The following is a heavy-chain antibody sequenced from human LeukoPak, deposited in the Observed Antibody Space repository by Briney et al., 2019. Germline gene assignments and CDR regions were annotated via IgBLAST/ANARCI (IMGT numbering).Heavy chain of an antibody. CDR2: ISWNSGSI. CDR3: AKGTAMVTKDFDY. V-gene: IGHV3-9*01. Sequence: PGGSLRLSCAASGFTFDDYTMHWVQQAPGKGLEWVSGISWNSGSIGYADSVKGRFTISRDNAKNSLYLQMNSLRAEDTALYYCAKGTAMVTKDFDYWGQGTLVTVSS. D-gene: IGHD5-18*01. CDR1: GFTFDDYT. J-gene: IGHJ4*02.